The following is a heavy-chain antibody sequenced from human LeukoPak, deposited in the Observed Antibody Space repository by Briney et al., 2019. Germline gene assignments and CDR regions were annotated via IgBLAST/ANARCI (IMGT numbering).Heavy chain of an antibody. D-gene: IGHD6-19*01. J-gene: IGHJ5*02. V-gene: IGHV3-48*01. CDR1: GFTFSSYS. CDR3: ARVRRWLGLNP. CDR2: VTSSSSTI. Sequence: GGSLRLSCAASGFTFSSYSMIWVRQAPGKGLEWISYVTSSSSTIYYADSVKGRFTISRDNAKNSLYLQMNSLRVEDTAVYYCARVRRWLGLNPWGQGTLVTVSS.